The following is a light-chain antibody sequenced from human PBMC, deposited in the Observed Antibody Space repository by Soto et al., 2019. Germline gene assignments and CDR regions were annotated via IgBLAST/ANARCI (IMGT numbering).Light chain of an antibody. J-gene: IGLJ1*01. V-gene: IGLV1-44*01. CDR1: NSNIGRNT. CDR3: ASWDDGLTRSV. Sequence: QSVLTQPPSASGTPGQRVTISCSGSNSNIGRNTVNWYQQLPGTAPKLLIYRNNQRPSGVPDRFSGSKSGTSASLAISGLQSDDESDYYCASWDDGLTRSVLGTGTKVTVL. CDR2: RNN.